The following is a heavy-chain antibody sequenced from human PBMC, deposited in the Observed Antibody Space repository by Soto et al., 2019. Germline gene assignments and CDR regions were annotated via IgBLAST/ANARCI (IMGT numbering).Heavy chain of an antibody. J-gene: IGHJ4*02. CDR3: AKEGAVYYFDT. Sequence: EVQLVESGGDLVQPGGSLRLSCAASGFTFSDHYMDWVRQAPGKGLEWVGRIRNRANNYTAEYAPSVKGRFSISGDDSRKTLYLHLNSLRTEDTAVYFCAKEGAVYYFDTWGPGTPVTVSS. V-gene: IGHV3-72*01. D-gene: IGHD3-16*01. CDR2: IRNRANNYTA. CDR1: GFTFSDHY.